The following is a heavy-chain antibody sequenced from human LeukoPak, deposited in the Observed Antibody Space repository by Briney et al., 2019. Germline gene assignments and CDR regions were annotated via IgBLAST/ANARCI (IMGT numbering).Heavy chain of an antibody. CDR2: IKSKTDGGTT. Sequence: GGSLRLSCAASGFTFSNAWMSWVRRAPGKGLEWVGRIKSKTDGGTTDYAAPVKGRFTISRDDSKNTLYLQMNSLKTEDTAVYYCTTDRAVTTVLVRETQKYYYYMAVWGKGTTVTVSS. CDR3: TTDRAVTTVLVRETQKYYYYMAV. D-gene: IGHD4-17*01. CDR1: GFTFSNAW. J-gene: IGHJ6*03. V-gene: IGHV3-15*01.